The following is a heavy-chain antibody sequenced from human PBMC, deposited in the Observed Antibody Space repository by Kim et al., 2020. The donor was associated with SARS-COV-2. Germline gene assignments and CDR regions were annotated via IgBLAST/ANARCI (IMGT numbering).Heavy chain of an antibody. D-gene: IGHD6-6*01. CDR1: GGSFSGYY. CDR2: INHSGST. V-gene: IGHV4-34*01. CDR3: ASRKLVVGYWFHP. Sequence: SETLSLTCAVYGGSFSGYYWSWIRQPPGKGLEWIGEINHSGSTNYNPSLKSRVTISVDTSKNQFSLKLSSVTAADTAVYYCASRKLVVGYWFHPWGQGT. J-gene: IGHJ5*02.